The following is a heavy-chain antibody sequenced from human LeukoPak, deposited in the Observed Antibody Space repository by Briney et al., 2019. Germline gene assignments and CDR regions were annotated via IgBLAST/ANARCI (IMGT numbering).Heavy chain of an antibody. D-gene: IGHD6-19*01. Sequence: GGSLRLSCAVSGFTFSSYAMSWVRQAPGKGLEWVAAISGSGGGTDYADSVKGRFTISRDNAKNTLYLQMNSLRAEDTAVYYCAKGEQWLVLYFQHWGQGTLVTVSS. J-gene: IGHJ1*01. V-gene: IGHV3-23*01. CDR3: AKGEQWLVLYFQH. CDR2: ISGSGGGT. CDR1: GFTFSSYA.